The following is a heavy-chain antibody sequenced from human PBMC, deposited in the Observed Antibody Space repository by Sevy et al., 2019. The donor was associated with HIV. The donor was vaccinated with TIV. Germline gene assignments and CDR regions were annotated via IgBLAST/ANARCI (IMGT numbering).Heavy chain of an antibody. V-gene: IGHV3-15*01. J-gene: IGHJ5*02. CDR2: IKSKTDGGSA. D-gene: IGHD3-3*01. Sequence: GGSLRLSCAASGYTFNNAWMSWVRQAPGKGLEWLGRIKSKTDGGSAEYASPVKGRLTISRDDSKSTLYLQMNRLRTEDTGVYYCTGATVFGATWFDPWGQGALVTVSS. CDR3: TGATVFGATWFDP. CDR1: GYTFNNAW.